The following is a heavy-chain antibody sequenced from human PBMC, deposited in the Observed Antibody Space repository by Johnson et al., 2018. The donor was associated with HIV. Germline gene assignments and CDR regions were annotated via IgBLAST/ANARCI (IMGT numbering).Heavy chain of an antibody. V-gene: IGHV3-53*01. CDR2: IYSGGST. CDR1: GFTVSTSY. D-gene: IGHD3-22*01. CDR3: ARDGPYYLSPRDAFEI. Sequence: VHLVESGGGLVRPGGSLRLSCAVSGFTVSTSYMTWVRQAPGKGLDWVSVIYSGGSTYYADSVKGRFIISRDNSKNTLYLQMNSLRVEDTAVYYCARDGPYYLSPRDAFEIWGQGTMVTVSS. J-gene: IGHJ3*02.